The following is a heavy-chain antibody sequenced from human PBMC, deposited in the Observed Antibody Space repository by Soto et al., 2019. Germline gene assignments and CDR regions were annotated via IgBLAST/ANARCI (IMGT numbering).Heavy chain of an antibody. CDR2: IWYEGSNK. J-gene: IGHJ5*02. D-gene: IGHD3-10*02. CDR3: ARDVRSRRYDL. Sequence: QVQLVESGGGVVQPGRSLRLSCAASGFTFRNYGMHWVRQAPGKGVEWLAVIWYEGSNKYYADSVKGRFTISRDNSKNTLYLEMNSLRDEDTAVYYCARDVRSRRYDLWGQGTLVIVSS. CDR1: GFTFRNYG. V-gene: IGHV3-33*01.